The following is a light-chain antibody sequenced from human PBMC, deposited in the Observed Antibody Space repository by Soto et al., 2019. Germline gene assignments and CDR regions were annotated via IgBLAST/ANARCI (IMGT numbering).Light chain of an antibody. CDR3: GTWDSSLSAYV. CDR1: SSYIGNNY. CDR2: DNN. V-gene: IGLV1-51*01. J-gene: IGLJ1*01. Sequence: QSVLTQTPSLSAAPGQKVTISCSGSSSYIGNNYVSWYQQLPVTAPKLLIYDNNTRPTGIPNRFSASKSDTSATLGISGLQTGDEADYYCGTWDSSLSAYVFGTGTKVNVL.